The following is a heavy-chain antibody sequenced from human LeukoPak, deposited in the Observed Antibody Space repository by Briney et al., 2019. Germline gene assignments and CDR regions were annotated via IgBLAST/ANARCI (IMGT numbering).Heavy chain of an antibody. J-gene: IGHJ4*02. CDR2: INPNSGGT. CDR3: ARAQGDYYDSSGYYY. V-gene: IGHV1-2*02. D-gene: IGHD3-22*01. CDR1: GYTFTSYG. Sequence: ASAKVSCKASGYTFTSYGISWVRQAPGQGLEWMGWINPNSGGTNYAQKFQGRVTMTRDTSISTAYMELSRLRSDDTAVYYCARAQGDYYDSSGYYYWGQGTLVTVSS.